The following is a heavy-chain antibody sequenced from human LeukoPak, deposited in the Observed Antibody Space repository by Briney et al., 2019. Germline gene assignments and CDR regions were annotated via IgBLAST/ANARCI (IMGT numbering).Heavy chain of an antibody. Sequence: ASVKVSCKASGYTSTNNDINWVRQATGQGLEWMGWLRPSSGMTEFAQKFQGRITMTRDTSINTAYMELTSLTSDDTALYYCARGRVGFDIWGQGTLVTVSS. CDR1: GYTSTNND. D-gene: IGHD1-26*01. CDR2: LRPSSGMT. J-gene: IGHJ4*02. CDR3: ARGRVGFDI. V-gene: IGHV1-8*01.